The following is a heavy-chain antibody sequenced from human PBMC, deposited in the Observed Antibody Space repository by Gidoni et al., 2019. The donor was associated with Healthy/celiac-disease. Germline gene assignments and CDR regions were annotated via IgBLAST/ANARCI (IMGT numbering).Heavy chain of an antibody. V-gene: IGHV3-7*01. J-gene: IGHJ6*02. Sequence: EVQLVESGGGLVQPGGSLRLSCAASGFTFSSYWMSWVRQAPGKGLEWVANIKQDGSEKYYVDSVKGRFTISRDNAKNSLYLQMNSLRAEDTAVYYCARWASTVTQYGMDVWGQGTTVTVSS. CDR2: IKQDGSEK. CDR3: ARWASTVTQYGMDV. CDR1: GFTFSSYW. D-gene: IGHD4-4*01.